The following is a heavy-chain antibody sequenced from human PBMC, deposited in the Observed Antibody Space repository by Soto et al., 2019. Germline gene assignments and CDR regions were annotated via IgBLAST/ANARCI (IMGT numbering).Heavy chain of an antibody. J-gene: IGHJ4*02. CDR1: GFTFSSYE. D-gene: IGHD4-4*01. CDR2: ISSSGSTI. V-gene: IGHV3-48*03. CDR3: ARVRDYSMCYFDY. Sequence: LRLSCAASGFTFSSYEMNWVRQAPGKGLEWVSYISSSGSTIYYADSVKGRFTISRDNAKNSLYLQMNSLRAEDTAVYYCARVRDYSMCYFDYWGQGTLVTVSS.